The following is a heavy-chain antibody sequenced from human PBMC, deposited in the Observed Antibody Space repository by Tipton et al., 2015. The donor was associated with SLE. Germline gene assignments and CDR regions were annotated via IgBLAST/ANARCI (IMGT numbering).Heavy chain of an antibody. CDR3: ARLVSWPYYFDY. J-gene: IGHJ4*02. V-gene: IGHV4-39*07. Sequence: LRLSCAASGFTVSSNYMSWVRQAPGKGLEWIGSIYYSGSTYYNPSLKSRVTISVDTSKNQFSLKLSSVTAADTAVYYCARLVSWPYYFDYWGQGTLVTVSS. D-gene: IGHD6-13*01. CDR1: GFTVSSNY. CDR2: IYYSGST.